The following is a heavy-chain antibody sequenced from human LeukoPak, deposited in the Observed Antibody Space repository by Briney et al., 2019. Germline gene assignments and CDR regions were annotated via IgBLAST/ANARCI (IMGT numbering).Heavy chain of an antibody. Sequence: SLRLSCAASGFTFDDYTMHWVRQAPGKGLEWVSGISWNSGSIGYADSVKGRFTISRDNAKNSLYLQMNSLRAEDTALYYCAKDQDYGGNSESVFDIWGQGTMVTVSS. V-gene: IGHV3-9*01. J-gene: IGHJ3*02. CDR3: AKDQDYGGNSESVFDI. CDR1: GFTFDDYT. D-gene: IGHD4-23*01. CDR2: ISWNSGSI.